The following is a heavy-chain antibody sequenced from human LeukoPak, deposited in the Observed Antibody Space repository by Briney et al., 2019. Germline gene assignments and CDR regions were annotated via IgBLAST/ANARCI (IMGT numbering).Heavy chain of an antibody. CDR2: IFHSGST. V-gene: IGHV4-39*01. D-gene: IGHD6-19*01. CDR1: GFTFSSYSMN. CDR3: ARRRRSSGWYYFDN. Sequence: GSLRLSCAASGFTFSSYSMNWVRQPPGKGLEWIGSIFHSGSTYYNPSLKSRVTISVDTSNNQFSLKLSSVTAADTAVYYCARRRRSSGWYYFDNWGQGTLVTVSS. J-gene: IGHJ4*02.